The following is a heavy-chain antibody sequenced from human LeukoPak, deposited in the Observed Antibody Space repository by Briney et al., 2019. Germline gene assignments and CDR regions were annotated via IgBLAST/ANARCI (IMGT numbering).Heavy chain of an antibody. D-gene: IGHD3-3*02. J-gene: IGHJ4*02. Sequence: GGSLRLSCVASGFTFSDYAMSWVREAPARGLEWVSSLRGNGDTFYADFVKGRFTLSRDYSRNTVFLHLSNLRVEDTAVYYCAKASWVSSADAVLWGQGTVVTVST. CDR3: AKASWVSSADAVL. V-gene: IGHV3-23*01. CDR2: LRGNGDT. CDR1: GFTFSDYA.